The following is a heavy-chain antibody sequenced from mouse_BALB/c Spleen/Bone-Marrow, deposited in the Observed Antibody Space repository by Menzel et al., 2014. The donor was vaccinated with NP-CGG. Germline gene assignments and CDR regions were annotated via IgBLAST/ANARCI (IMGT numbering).Heavy chain of an antibody. D-gene: IGHD1-1*01. J-gene: IGHJ2*01. CDR2: IDPANGNT. CDR3: ASYYYGHYFDY. V-gene: IGHV14-3*02. CDR1: GFNIKDTY. Sequence: EVMLVESGAELVKPGASVKLSCTASGFNIKDTYMHWVKQRPEQGLEWIRRIDPANGNTKYDPKFQGKATITADTSSNTAYLQLSSLTSEDTAVYYCASYYYGHYFDYWGQGTTLTVSS.